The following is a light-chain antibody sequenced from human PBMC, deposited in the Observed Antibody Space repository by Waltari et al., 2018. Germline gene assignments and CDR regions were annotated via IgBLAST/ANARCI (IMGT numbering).Light chain of an antibody. J-gene: IGKJ2*01. CDR1: QSIAGF. V-gene: IGKV1-39*01. CDR2: AAS. Sequence: IQMPQSPSSLSASVGDRVTITCRASQSIAGFLNWYQQKPGKAPNLLSYAASSLQSGVPSRFSGSGSGTEFTLTISSLQPEDFATYYCQQSYSPPHTFGQGTELEIK. CDR3: QQSYSPPHT.